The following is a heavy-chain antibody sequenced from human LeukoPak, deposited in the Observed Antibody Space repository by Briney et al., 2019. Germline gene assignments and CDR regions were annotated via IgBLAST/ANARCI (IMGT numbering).Heavy chain of an antibody. CDR3: ATQDGYDNSGHYGY. D-gene: IGHD3-22*01. CDR1: GFTFSNYA. CDR2: ISYDGSNK. Sequence: PGGSLRLSCAASGFTFSNYATHWVRQAPGKGLEWVAVISYDGSNKYFADSVKGRFTISRDNSKNTLYLQMNSLRAEDTAVYYCATQDGYDNSGHYGYWGQGTLVTVSS. J-gene: IGHJ4*02. V-gene: IGHV3-30*04.